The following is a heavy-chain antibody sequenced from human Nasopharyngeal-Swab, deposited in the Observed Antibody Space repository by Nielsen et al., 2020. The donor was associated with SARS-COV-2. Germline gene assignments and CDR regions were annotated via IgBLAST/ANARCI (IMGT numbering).Heavy chain of an antibody. CDR3: ARDLTNSIAVAGNYYYSMDV. J-gene: IGHJ6*02. CDR1: GYTFTSYY. CDR2: INPSGGST. D-gene: IGHD6-19*01. V-gene: IGHV1-46*01. Sequence: ASVKVSCKASGYTFTSYYMHWVRQAPGQGLEWMGIINPSGGSTSYAQKFQGRVTMTRDTSTSTVYMELSSLSSEDTAVYYCARDLTNSIAVAGNYYYSMDVWGQGTTVTVSS.